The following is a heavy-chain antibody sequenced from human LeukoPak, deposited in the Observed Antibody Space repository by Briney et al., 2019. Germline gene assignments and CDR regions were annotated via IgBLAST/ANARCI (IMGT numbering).Heavy chain of an antibody. V-gene: IGHV3-30*03. D-gene: IGHD3-9*01. CDR2: ISNDGSNK. CDR1: GFQFSTYG. J-gene: IGHJ4*02. CDR3: ASLRYFDWLAPFDY. Sequence: GGSLRLSCAASGFQFSTYGMHWVRQAPGKGLEWVAAISNDGSNKFYTDSVKGRFTISRDNAKNTLYLQMNSLRAEDMAVYYCASLRYFDWLAPFDYWGQGTLVTVSS.